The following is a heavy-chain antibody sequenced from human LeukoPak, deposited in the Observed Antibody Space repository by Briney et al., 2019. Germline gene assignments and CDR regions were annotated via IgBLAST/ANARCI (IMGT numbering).Heavy chain of an antibody. CDR2: INPDSGGT. J-gene: IGHJ4*02. CDR3: ARSGSSSRHLDY. Sequence: ASVKVSCKASGYTFTCYYMHWVRQAPAQGLEWMGWINPDSGGTNYAQKFQGRVTMTRDTSISTDYMELSRLRSDDTAVYYCARSGSSSRHLDYWGQGTLVTVSS. CDR1: GYTFTCYY. D-gene: IGHD3-10*01. V-gene: IGHV1-2*02.